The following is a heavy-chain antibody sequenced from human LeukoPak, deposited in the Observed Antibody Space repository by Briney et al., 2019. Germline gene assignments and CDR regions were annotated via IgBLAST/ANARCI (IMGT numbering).Heavy chain of an antibody. D-gene: IGHD6-6*01. J-gene: IGHJ4*02. CDR3: ARSAYSSSSGFDY. CDR2: IIPILGIA. CDR1: GYTFTGYY. V-gene: IGHV1-69*02. Sequence: GASVKVSCKASGYTFTGYYMHWVRQAPGQGLEWMGRIIPILGIANYAQKFQGRVTITADKSTSTAYMELSSLRSEDTAVYYCARSAYSSSSGFDYWGQGTLVTVSS.